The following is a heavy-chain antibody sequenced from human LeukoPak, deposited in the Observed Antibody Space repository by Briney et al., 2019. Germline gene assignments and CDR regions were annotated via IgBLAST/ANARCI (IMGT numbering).Heavy chain of an antibody. CDR3: AKSVSYYDSSAYYYYFDY. D-gene: IGHD3-22*01. Sequence: GGSLRLSCAASGFTFSTYPMTWVRQAPGKGLEWVSSISATGDRTYYADSVKGRFTISRDSSKNTLYVQMNSLRSEDTAAYYCAKSVSYYDSSAYYYYFDYWGQGTLVTVSS. CDR1: GFTFSTYP. J-gene: IGHJ4*02. CDR2: ISATGDRT. V-gene: IGHV3-23*01.